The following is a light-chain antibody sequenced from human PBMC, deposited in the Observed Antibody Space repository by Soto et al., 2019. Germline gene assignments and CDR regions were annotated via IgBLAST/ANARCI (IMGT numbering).Light chain of an antibody. V-gene: IGLV2-11*01. CDR3: CSYAGSYILV. J-gene: IGLJ2*01. Sequence: QSALTQPRSVSGSPGQSVTISCTGTSSEVGGYNYVSWYQQHPGKAPKLMIYDVSKRPSGVPDRFSGSKSGNTASLTISGLQAEDEADYYCCSYAGSYILVFGGGTKLTVL. CDR2: DVS. CDR1: SSEVGGYNY.